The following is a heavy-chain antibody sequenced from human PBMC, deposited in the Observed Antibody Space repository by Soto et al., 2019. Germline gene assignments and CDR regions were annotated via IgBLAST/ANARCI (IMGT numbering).Heavy chain of an antibody. Sequence: QVQLQESGPGLVKPSQTLSLTCTVSGGSINRGDSYWSWIRQHPGKGLELIGYIYYSGSTDHNTSLQSRVTMSVDASKNQFSLKLTSVTAADTAVYYCARGYTYGTRETPFDYWGQGTLVTVSS. V-gene: IGHV4-31*03. D-gene: IGHD5-18*01. CDR3: ARGYTYGTRETPFDY. CDR1: GGSINRGDSY. J-gene: IGHJ4*02. CDR2: IYYSGST.